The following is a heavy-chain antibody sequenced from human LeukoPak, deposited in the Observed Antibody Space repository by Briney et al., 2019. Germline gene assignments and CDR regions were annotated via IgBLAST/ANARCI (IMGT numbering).Heavy chain of an antibody. J-gene: IGHJ6*03. D-gene: IGHD2-2*01. CDR3: ARGRTGYHLLPTKKDSDYYYMDV. Sequence: PSETLSLTCVVSGGSFSGYYWSWVRQPPGKGLEWIGEINNRGSTNYTPSLKSGVTISVDTSKSQFALKVGYVTAADKAEYYCARGRTGYHLLPTKKDSDYYYMDVWGKGTTVTGSS. CDR1: GGSFSGYY. CDR2: INNRGST. V-gene: IGHV4-34*01.